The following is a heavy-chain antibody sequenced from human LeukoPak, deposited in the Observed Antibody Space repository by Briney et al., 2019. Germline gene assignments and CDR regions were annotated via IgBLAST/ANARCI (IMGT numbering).Heavy chain of an antibody. V-gene: IGHV3-9*01. Sequence: GGSLRLSCAASGFTFDDYAMHWVRQAPGKGLEWVSGISWNSGSIGYADSVKGRFTISRDNAKNSLYLQMNSLRAEDTALYYCAKGGDGYNAPVHWGQGTLVTVSS. CDR2: ISWNSGSI. J-gene: IGHJ4*02. CDR1: GFTFDDYA. CDR3: AKGGDGYNAPVH. D-gene: IGHD5-24*01.